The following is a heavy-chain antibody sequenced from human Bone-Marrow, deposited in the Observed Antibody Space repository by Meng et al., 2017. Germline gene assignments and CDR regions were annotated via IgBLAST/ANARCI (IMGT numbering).Heavy chain of an antibody. D-gene: IGHD6-13*01. Sequence: SVKVSCKASGGTFSSYAISWVRQAPGQGLEWMGGIIPIFGTANYAQKFRGRVTITADESTSTAYMELSSLRSEDTAVYYCAREDGMQQQPQHYYYYYGMDVWGQGTTVTVSS. CDR1: GGTFSSYA. J-gene: IGHJ6*02. CDR2: IIPIFGTA. V-gene: IGHV1-69*13. CDR3: AREDGMQQQPQHYYYYYGMDV.